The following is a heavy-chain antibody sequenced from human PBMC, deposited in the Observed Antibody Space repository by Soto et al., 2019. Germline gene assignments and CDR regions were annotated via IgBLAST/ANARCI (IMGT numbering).Heavy chain of an antibody. CDR3: AREDDGGDRDYYGLDV. Sequence: QVQLQQSGPGLVKPSQTLSLTCTVSGGSISFDHYHWTCIRQPPGKGLEWIGYVHYSGSVLYNPSLQSRVSISVDTSKNQVSLKLSSVTAADTAVYFCAREDDGGDRDYYGLDVWGQGTTVTVSS. J-gene: IGHJ6*02. CDR2: VHYSGSV. V-gene: IGHV4-30-4*01. CDR1: GGSISFDHYH. D-gene: IGHD2-21*02.